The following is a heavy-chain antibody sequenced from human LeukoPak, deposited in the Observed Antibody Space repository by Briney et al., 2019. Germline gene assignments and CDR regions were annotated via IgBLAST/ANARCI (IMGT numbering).Heavy chain of an antibody. CDR3: ARQPGMTAKSWYFDL. Sequence: GESLKISCEGSGYTFTKYWIGWVRQMPGKGLEWMGIIHPGDSHTWYSPSFQGQVTISADKSISMAYLQWSSLKASDTAMYFCARQPGMTAKSWYFDLWGRGTLVTISS. D-gene: IGHD2-2*01. J-gene: IGHJ2*01. CDR1: GYTFTKYW. CDR2: IHPGDSHT. V-gene: IGHV5-51*01.